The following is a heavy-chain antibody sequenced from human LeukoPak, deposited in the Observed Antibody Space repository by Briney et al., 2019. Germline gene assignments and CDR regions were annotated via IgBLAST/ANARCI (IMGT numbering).Heavy chain of an antibody. D-gene: IGHD6-13*01. CDR1: GGSINSNY. J-gene: IGHJ4*02. CDR3: AREASIAAAGWISDY. Sequence: SETLSLTCTVPGGSINSNYWTWIRQPAGKGLEWVGRISTSGITNYSPSLKSRLTISLDKSKNQFSLILASVTAADTALYYCAREASIAAAGWISDYWGQGTLVTVSS. CDR2: ISTSGIT. V-gene: IGHV4-4*07.